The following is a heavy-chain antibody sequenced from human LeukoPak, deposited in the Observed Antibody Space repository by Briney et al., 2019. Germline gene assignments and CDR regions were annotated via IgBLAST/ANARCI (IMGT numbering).Heavy chain of an antibody. Sequence: GGSLRLSCAASGFTFDDYAMHWVRQAPGKGLEWVSLISGDGGSTYYADSVKGRFTISRDNSKNSLYLQMNSLRTEDTALYYCVPETFDYWGQGTLVTVSS. V-gene: IGHV3-43*02. J-gene: IGHJ4*02. CDR2: ISGDGGST. CDR3: VPETFDY. CDR1: GFTFDDYA.